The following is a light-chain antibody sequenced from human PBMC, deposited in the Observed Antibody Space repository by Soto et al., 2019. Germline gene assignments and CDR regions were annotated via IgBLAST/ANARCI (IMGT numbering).Light chain of an antibody. CDR3: QHYGSSPPNT. CDR2: GAS. CDR1: QSVSSSS. J-gene: IGKJ5*01. Sequence: EFVLTQSPGTLSLSPGEGATLYCGASQSVSSSSLAWYQQKPGQAPRLLIYGASNRATGIPDRFSGSGSGADFTLIISRLEPEDFAVYYCQHYGSSPPNTFGQGTRLEIK. V-gene: IGKV3-20*01.